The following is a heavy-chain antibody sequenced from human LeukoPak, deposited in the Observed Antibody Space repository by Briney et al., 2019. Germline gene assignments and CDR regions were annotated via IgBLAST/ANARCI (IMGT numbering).Heavy chain of an antibody. CDR3: ARGTGYCLDP. Sequence: GGSLRLSCAASGFTFSSYEMNWVRQAPGKGLEWVSYISSSGSTIYYADSVKGRFTLSRDNAKNSLYLQMNSLRAEDTAVHYCARGTGYCLDPWGQGTLVTVSS. CDR2: ISSSGSTI. D-gene: IGHD7-27*01. CDR1: GFTFSSYE. J-gene: IGHJ5*02. V-gene: IGHV3-48*03.